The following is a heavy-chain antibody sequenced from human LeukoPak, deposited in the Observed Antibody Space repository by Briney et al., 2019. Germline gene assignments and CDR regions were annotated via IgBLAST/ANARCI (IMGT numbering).Heavy chain of an antibody. V-gene: IGHV4-34*01. J-gene: IGHJ4*02. CDR1: GGSFSGYY. CDR3: ARGWYYYDSSGYLTGYYFDY. D-gene: IGHD3-22*01. Sequence: PSETLSLTCAVYGGSFSGYYWSWIRQPPGKGLEWIGEINHSGSTNYNPSLKSRVTISVDTSKNQFSLKLSSVTAADTAVYYCARGWYYYDSSGYLTGYYFDYWGQGTLVTVSS. CDR2: INHSGST.